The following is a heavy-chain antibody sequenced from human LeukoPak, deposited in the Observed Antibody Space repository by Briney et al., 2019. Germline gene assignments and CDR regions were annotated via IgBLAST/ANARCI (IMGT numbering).Heavy chain of an antibody. CDR2: IRYDGSNK. CDR1: GFTFSSYG. J-gene: IGHJ6*03. V-gene: IGHV3-30*02. CDR3: AKDGEDGVPAATGGYYYYMDV. D-gene: IGHD2-2*01. Sequence: QPGGSLRLSCAASGFTFSSYGMHWVRQAPGKGLEWVAFIRYDGSNKYYADSVKGRFTISRDNSKNTLYLQMNSLRAEDTAVYYCAKDGEDGVPAATGGYYYYMDVWGKGTTVTVSS.